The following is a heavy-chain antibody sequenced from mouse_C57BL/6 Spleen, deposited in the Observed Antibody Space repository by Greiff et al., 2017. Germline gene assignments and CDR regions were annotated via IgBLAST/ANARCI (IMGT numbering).Heavy chain of an antibody. J-gene: IGHJ1*03. Sequence: EVKVVESGGGLVKPGGSLKLSCAASGFTFSDYGMHWVRQAPEKGLEWVAYISSGSSTIYYADTVKGRFTISRDNAKNTLFLQMTSLRSEDTAMYYCARDSNYLHWYFDVWGTGTTVTVSS. V-gene: IGHV5-17*01. CDR2: ISSGSSTI. CDR1: GFTFSDYG. CDR3: ARDSNYLHWYFDV. D-gene: IGHD2-5*01.